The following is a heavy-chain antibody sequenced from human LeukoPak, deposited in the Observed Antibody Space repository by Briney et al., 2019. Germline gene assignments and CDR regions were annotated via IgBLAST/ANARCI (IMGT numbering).Heavy chain of an antibody. CDR2: SHYSGSA. V-gene: IGHV4-31*03. Sequence: KTSETLSLTCTVSGGSISTGTYYWGWIRQHPGKGLEWIAYSHYSGSAYYNPSLKSRLTISLDTSKNQFSLKMSSVTAADTAVYFCARYDSSAYFGIVDNWGPGTLVTVSS. CDR3: ARYDSSAYFGIVDN. CDR1: GGSISTGTYY. D-gene: IGHD3-22*01. J-gene: IGHJ4*02.